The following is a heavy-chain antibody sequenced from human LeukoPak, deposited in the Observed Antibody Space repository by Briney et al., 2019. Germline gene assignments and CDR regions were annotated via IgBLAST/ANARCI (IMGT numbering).Heavy chain of an antibody. D-gene: IGHD5-12*01. V-gene: IGHV4-30-4*01. Sequence: PSQTLSLTCTVSGGSISSDDYYWSWIRQPPGKGLEWIGYIYSSGSTYYNPSFKSRLTMSVDTSKNQFSLKLSSVTATDTAVYYCARSRGGYVAMLNYWGQGTLVTVSS. J-gene: IGHJ4*02. CDR1: GGSISSDDYY. CDR2: IYSSGST. CDR3: ARSRGGYVAMLNY.